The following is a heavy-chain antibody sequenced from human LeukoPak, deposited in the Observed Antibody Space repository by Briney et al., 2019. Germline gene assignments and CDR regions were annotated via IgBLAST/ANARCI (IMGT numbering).Heavy chain of an antibody. V-gene: IGHV4-34*01. CDR1: GGSFSGYY. CDR3: ASGFFRTAMVRNWFDP. J-gene: IGHJ5*02. D-gene: IGHD5-18*01. CDR2: INHSGST. Sequence: PSETLSLTCAVYGGSFSGYYWSWIRQPPGKGLEWIGEINHSGSTNYNPSLKSRVTISVDTSKNQFSLKLSSVTAADTAVYYCASGFFRTAMVRNWFDPWGQGTLVTVFS.